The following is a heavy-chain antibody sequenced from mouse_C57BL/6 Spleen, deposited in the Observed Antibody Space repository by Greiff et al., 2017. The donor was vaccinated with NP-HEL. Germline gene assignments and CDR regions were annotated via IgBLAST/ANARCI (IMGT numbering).Heavy chain of an antibody. CDR1: GFNIKDDY. D-gene: IGHD2-5*01. V-gene: IGHV14-4*01. J-gene: IGHJ2*01. CDR3: TFAYHSNRDYFDY. Sequence: EVQLQQSGAELVRPGASVKLSCTASGFNIKDDYMHWVKQRPEQGLEWIGWIDPENGDTEYASKFQGKATITADTSSNTAYLQLSRLTSEDTAVYYCTFAYHSNRDYFDYRGPGTTLTVSS. CDR2: IDPENGDT.